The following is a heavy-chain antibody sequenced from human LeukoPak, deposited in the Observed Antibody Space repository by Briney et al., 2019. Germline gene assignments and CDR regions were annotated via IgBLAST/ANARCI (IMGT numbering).Heavy chain of an antibody. CDR1: GGSINSYY. CDR3: ARCPEWYYFDY. V-gene: IGHV4-59*08. CDR2: IYYTGST. Sequence: SETLSLTCTVSGGSINSYYWSWIRQPPGKGLECIGHIYYTGSTYYNPSLKSRVTISVDTSKNQFSLRLSSVTAADTAVYYCARCPEWYYFDYWGQGTLVTVSS. D-gene: IGHD3-3*01. J-gene: IGHJ4*02.